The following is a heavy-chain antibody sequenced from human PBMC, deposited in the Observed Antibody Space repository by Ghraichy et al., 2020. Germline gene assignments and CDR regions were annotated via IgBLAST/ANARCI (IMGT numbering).Heavy chain of an antibody. V-gene: IGHV3-30*09. CDR2: MSSDGRHQ. CDR1: GFSFRSYS. D-gene: IGHD2-21*01. J-gene: IGHJ4*02. Sequence: GESLNISCAASGFSFRSYSMHWVRQAPGKGLEWVAVMSSDGRHQCYADSVKDRFAISRDNSKNTLYLHMNTLRVDDTAIYYCAKHHRCLLDYWGQGTLVTVAS. CDR3: AKHHRCLLDY.